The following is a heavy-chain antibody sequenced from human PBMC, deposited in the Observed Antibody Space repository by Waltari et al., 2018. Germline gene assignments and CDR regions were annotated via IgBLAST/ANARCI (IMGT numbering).Heavy chain of an antibody. CDR2: INHSGST. D-gene: IGHD6-13*01. J-gene: IGHJ4*02. CDR1: GGSFSGYY. V-gene: IGHV4-34*01. Sequence: QVQLQQWGAGLLKPSETLSLTCAVYGGSFSGYYWSWSRQPPGKGLEWIGEINHSGSTNYNPSLKRRVTISVDTSKNQFSLKLSSVTAADTAVYYCAREIAAAGADYWGQGTLVTVSS. CDR3: AREIAAAGADY.